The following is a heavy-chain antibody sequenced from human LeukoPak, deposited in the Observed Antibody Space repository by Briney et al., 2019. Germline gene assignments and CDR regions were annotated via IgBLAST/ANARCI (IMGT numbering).Heavy chain of an antibody. CDR2: IYYSGST. CDR3: AREIAAAGIGWFDP. D-gene: IGHD6-13*01. V-gene: IGHV4-59*01. CDR1: GGSISSYY. J-gene: IGHJ5*02. Sequence: PSETLSLTCTVSGGSISSYYWSWIRQPPGKGLEWIGYIYYSGSTNYNPSLKSLVTISVDTSKNQFSLKLSSVTAADTAVYYCAREIAAAGIGWFDPWGQGTLVTVSS.